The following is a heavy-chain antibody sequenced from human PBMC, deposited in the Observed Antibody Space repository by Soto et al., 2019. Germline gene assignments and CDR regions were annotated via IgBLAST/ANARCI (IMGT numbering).Heavy chain of an antibody. CDR1: GYTFTSYG. J-gene: IGHJ5*02. CDR3: ARDAYTCSGGSCYSGWFDP. Sequence: QVQLVQSGAEVEKPGASVKVSCKASGYTFTSYGISWVRQAPGQGLEWMGWISAYNGNTNYAQKLQGRVTMTTDTSTSTAYMELRSLRSDDTAVYYCARDAYTCSGGSCYSGWFDPWGQGTLVTVSS. CDR2: ISAYNGNT. D-gene: IGHD2-15*01. V-gene: IGHV1-18*01.